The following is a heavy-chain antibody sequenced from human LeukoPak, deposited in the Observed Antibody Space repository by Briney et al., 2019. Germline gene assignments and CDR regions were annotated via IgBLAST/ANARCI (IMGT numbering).Heavy chain of an antibody. CDR1: GGSISSGGYS. CDR2: IYSSGST. CDR3: ARTPRGYSYGHYFDY. V-gene: IGHV4-61*08. J-gene: IGHJ4*02. D-gene: IGHD5-18*01. Sequence: SETLSLTCAVSGGSISSGGYSWSWIRQPPGKGLEWIAYIYSSGSTKYNPFLKSRVTISVDTSKNQFSLKLSSVTAADTAVYYCARTPRGYSYGHYFDYWGQGTLVTVSS.